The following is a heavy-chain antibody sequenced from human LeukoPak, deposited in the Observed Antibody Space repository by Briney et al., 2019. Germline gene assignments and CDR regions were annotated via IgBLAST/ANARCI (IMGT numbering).Heavy chain of an antibody. V-gene: IGHV1-69*05. Sequence: ASVKVSCKASGGTFSSYAISWVRQAPGQGLEWMGRIIPIFGTANYAQKFQGRVTITTDESTSTAYMELSSLRSEDMAAYYCARRGWAYYYDSSAFGAFDIWGQGTMVTVSS. CDR2: IIPIFGTA. D-gene: IGHD3-22*01. J-gene: IGHJ3*02. CDR1: GGTFSSYA. CDR3: ARRGWAYYYDSSAFGAFDI.